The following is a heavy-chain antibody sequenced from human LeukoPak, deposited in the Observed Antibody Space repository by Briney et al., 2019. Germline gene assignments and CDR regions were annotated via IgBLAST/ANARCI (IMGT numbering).Heavy chain of an antibody. CDR3: AREGTAFDI. CDR1: SYSISSGYY. CDR2: IYHSGIT. Sequence: SETLSLTCTVSSYSISSGYYWGWIRQTPGKGLEWIGSIYHSGITSYNPSLKSRVTISVDTSKNQFSLNLSSVTAADTAVYYCAREGTAFDIWGQGTMVTVSS. J-gene: IGHJ3*02. V-gene: IGHV4-38-2*02. D-gene: IGHD3-10*01.